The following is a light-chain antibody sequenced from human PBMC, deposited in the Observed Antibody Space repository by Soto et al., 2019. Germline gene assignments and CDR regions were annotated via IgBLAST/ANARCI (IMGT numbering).Light chain of an antibody. CDR1: QSVSSN. V-gene: IGKV3-15*01. Sequence: EIVMTQSPATLSVSPGERATLSCRASQSVSSNLAWYQQKPGQAPRLLIYGASTRATGIPARFSGSGSGTEYTLTISSLQSEEFAGYYCQQYNNWRPAYTFGKGTKLEIK. J-gene: IGKJ2*01. CDR2: GAS. CDR3: QQYNNWRPAYT.